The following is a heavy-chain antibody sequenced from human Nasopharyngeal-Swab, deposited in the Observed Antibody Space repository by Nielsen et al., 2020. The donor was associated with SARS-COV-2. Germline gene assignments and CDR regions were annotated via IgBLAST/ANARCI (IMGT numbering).Heavy chain of an antibody. CDR2: VPRDGGER. CDR3: ARERGGGYGDY. Sequence: SLTLSSTGSRLIFSRAWMSWVRPAPGQALAWVAMVPRDGGERYHADSVRGRFTMSRDNAKNAMYLQMNSLTAEDTAVYYCARERGGGYGDYWGQGTLVTVSS. CDR1: RLIFSRAW. V-gene: IGHV3-7*01. J-gene: IGHJ4*02. D-gene: IGHD5-12*01.